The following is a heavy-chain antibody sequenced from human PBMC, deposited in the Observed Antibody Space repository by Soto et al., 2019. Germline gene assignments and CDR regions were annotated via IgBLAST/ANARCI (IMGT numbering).Heavy chain of an antibody. J-gene: IGHJ3*01. CDR3: ARDRRDSVADRRSFDV. V-gene: IGHV1-18*01. CDR2: ISVYNGDT. D-gene: IGHD1-26*01. Sequence: ASVKVSCKASGYTFDTFGISWVRQAPGQGLEYMGWISVYNGDTNYAQKLQGRVTMTTDTSTSTAYMELRSLRSDDTAIYYCARDRRDSVADRRSFDVWGQGTMVTVPS. CDR1: GYTFDTFG.